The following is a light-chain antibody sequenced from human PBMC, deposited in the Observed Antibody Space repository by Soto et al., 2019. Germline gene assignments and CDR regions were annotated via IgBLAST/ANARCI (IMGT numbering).Light chain of an antibody. Sequence: QSVLTQPPSASGTPGQRVTISCTGTSRDVGGYNYVSWHQQHPGKAPKVIITEVSNRPSGVSNRFSGSKSGNTASLTISGLQAEDEADYYCSSYVNYNTFVVFGGGTKLTVL. CDR1: SRDVGGYNY. V-gene: IGLV2-14*01. J-gene: IGLJ2*01. CDR3: SSYVNYNTFVV. CDR2: EVS.